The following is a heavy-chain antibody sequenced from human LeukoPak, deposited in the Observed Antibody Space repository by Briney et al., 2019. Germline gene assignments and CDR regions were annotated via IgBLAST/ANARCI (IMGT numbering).Heavy chain of an antibody. V-gene: IGHV1-24*01. Sequence: ASVKVSCKVSGYTLTELSMHWVRQAPGKGLEWMGGFDPEDGETIYAQKFQGRVTMTRDTSISTAYMELSSLRSEDTAVYYCAREKSDDILTGYYLPGYYYGMDVWGQGTTVTVSS. J-gene: IGHJ6*02. CDR2: FDPEDGET. D-gene: IGHD3-9*01. CDR3: AREKSDDILTGYYLPGYYYGMDV. CDR1: GYTLTELS.